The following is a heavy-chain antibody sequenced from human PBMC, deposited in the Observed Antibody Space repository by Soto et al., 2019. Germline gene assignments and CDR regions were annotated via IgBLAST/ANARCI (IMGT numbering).Heavy chain of an antibody. J-gene: IGHJ4*02. CDR2: IYYSGST. CDR1: GGSISSYY. Sequence: SETLSLTCTVSGGSISSYYWSWIRQPPGKGLEWIGYIYYSGSTNYNPSLKSRVTISVDTSKNQFSLKLNSVTAADTAVFYCARGGSFTLDYWGQGTLVTVSS. D-gene: IGHD1-26*01. CDR3: ARGGSFTLDY. V-gene: IGHV4-59*08.